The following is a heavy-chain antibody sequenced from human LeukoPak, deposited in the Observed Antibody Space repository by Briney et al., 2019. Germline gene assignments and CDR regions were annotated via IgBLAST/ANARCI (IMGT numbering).Heavy chain of an antibody. CDR2: IYSGGST. CDR1: GFTVSSNH. CDR3: ARFVVGATYYFDC. V-gene: IGHV3-53*01. J-gene: IGHJ4*02. D-gene: IGHD1-26*01. Sequence: GGSLRLSCAASGFTVSSNHMSWVRQAPGKGLEWVSVIYSGGSTYYADSVKGRFTISRDNSKNTLYLQMNSLRAEDTAVYYCARFVVGATYYFDCWGQGTLVTVSS.